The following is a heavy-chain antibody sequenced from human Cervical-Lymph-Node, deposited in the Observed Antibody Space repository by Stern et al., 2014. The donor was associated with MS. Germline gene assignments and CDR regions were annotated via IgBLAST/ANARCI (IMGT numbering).Heavy chain of an antibody. CDR3: ATDRDDFRSGYSAPTKGYGLDV. Sequence: QAQLVQSGAEVKKPGASVKVSCKVSGYTLTELSMHWVRQAPGKGLEWMGGFDPEDGETIYAQKFQGRVTMTEDTSTDTAYMELSSLRSEDTAVYYCATDRDDFRSGYSAPTKGYGLDVWGQRTTVTVTS. CDR2: FDPEDGET. CDR1: GYTLTELS. D-gene: IGHD3-3*01. J-gene: IGHJ6*02. V-gene: IGHV1-24*01.